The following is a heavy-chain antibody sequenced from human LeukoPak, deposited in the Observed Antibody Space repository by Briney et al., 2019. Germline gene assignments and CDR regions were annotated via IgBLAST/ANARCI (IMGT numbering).Heavy chain of an antibody. D-gene: IGHD3-22*01. CDR1: GFMFSSYW. CDR3: ARVRYSGYDYGSLRPYYYDSSGYLDY. V-gene: IGHV3-7*01. J-gene: IGHJ4*02. CDR2: IKEDGSEK. Sequence: GGSLRLSCAASGFMFSSYWMSWVRQAPGKGLEWVADIKEDGSEKSYVDSVKGRFTISRDNAKNSLYLQMNSLRAEDTAVYYCARVRYSGYDYGSLRPYYYDSSGYLDYWGQGTLVTVSS.